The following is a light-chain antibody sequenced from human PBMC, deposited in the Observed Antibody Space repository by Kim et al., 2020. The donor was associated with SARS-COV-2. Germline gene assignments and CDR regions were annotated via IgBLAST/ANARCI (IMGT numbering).Light chain of an antibody. CDR2: WAS. Sequence: DFVMTQSPDSLAVSLGERATLNCRSSRGLFYSSNNKNYLAWYQQKPGQPPTRLISWASIRESGVPDRFSGSGSGTDFTLTISTVQPEDVTVYYCQQYYATPITFGQGTRLEIK. V-gene: IGKV4-1*01. CDR3: QQYYATPIT. J-gene: IGKJ5*01. CDR1: RGLFYSSNNKNY.